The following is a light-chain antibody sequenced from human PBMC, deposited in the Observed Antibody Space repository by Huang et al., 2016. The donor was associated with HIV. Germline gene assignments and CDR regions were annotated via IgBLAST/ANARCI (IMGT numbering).Light chain of an antibody. CDR3: QQSYSTLRYT. CDR2: AAS. J-gene: IGKJ2*01. Sequence: DIQMTQSPSSLSASVGDRVTITCRASQSISSYLNWYQQKPGKATKLLIYAASSLQSGVPSRFSGSGSGTDFTLTISSLQPEDFATYYCQQSYSTLRYTFGQGTKLEIE. CDR1: QSISSY. V-gene: IGKV1-39*01.